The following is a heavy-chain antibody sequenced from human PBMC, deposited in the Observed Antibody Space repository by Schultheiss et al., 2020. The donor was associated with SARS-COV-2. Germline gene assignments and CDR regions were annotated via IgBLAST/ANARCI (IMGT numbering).Heavy chain of an antibody. D-gene: IGHD5-18*01. CDR1: GFTVSSYG. CDR3: AKVGTAMVYAFDI. Sequence: GESLKISCAASGFTVSSYGMHWVRQAPGKGLEWVSAISGSGGSTYYADSVKGRFTISRDNSKNTLYLQMNSLRAEDTAVYYCAKVGTAMVYAFDIWGQGTMVTVSS. CDR2: ISGSGGST. J-gene: IGHJ3*02. V-gene: IGHV3-23*01.